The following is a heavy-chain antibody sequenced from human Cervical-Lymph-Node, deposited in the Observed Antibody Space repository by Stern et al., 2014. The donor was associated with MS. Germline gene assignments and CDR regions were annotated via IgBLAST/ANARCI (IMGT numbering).Heavy chain of an antibody. J-gene: IGHJ6*02. CDR2: MNPYRGST. V-gene: IGHV1-8*01. CDR3: ASGPSYGMDV. Sequence: VQLVESGAEVKKPGASVKVSCKASGYSFTNYDINWVRQTTGQGFEWMGWMNPYRGSTGYAQKFQGRVTMTRDTSTRTAYMELSSLTSDDTVVYFCASGPSYGMDVWGQGTTVTVSS. CDR1: GYSFTNYD.